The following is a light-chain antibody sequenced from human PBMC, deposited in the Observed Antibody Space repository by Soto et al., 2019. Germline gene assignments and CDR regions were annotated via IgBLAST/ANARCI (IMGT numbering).Light chain of an antibody. V-gene: IGKV3-20*01. CDR2: GAS. CDR3: QQYGRSPPWT. Sequence: EIVLTQSPDTLSLSPGERATLSCRASQSVSSSYLAWYQQKPGQAPRLLIYGASSRATGIPDRFSGSRSGTDFTLTISRLEPEDFAVYYCQQYGRSPPWTFGQGTKVDIK. J-gene: IGKJ1*01. CDR1: QSVSSSY.